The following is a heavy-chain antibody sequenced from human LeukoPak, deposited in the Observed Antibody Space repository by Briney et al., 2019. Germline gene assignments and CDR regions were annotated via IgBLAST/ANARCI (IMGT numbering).Heavy chain of an antibody. V-gene: IGHV4-34*01. Sequence: SETLSLTCAAYGGSFSGYYWSWIRQPPGKGLEWIGEINHSGSTNYNPSLKSRVTISVDTSKNQFSLKLSSVTAADTAVYYCARGRGATDWGQGTLVTVSS. D-gene: IGHD1-26*01. CDR2: INHSGST. CDR3: ARGRGATD. CDR1: GGSFSGYY. J-gene: IGHJ4*02.